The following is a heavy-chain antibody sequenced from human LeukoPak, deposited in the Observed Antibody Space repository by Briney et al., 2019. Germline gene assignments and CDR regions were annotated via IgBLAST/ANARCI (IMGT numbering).Heavy chain of an antibody. Sequence: PSETLSLTCTVSGGSISSYYWSWIRQPPGKGLEWIGYIYTSGSTNYNPSLKSRVTISVDTSKNQFPLKLSSVTAADTAVYYCARRRCSSTSCYTSWFDPWGQGTLVTVSS. CDR2: IYTSGST. CDR3: ARRRCSSTSCYTSWFDP. D-gene: IGHD2-2*02. J-gene: IGHJ5*02. V-gene: IGHV4-4*09. CDR1: GGSISSYY.